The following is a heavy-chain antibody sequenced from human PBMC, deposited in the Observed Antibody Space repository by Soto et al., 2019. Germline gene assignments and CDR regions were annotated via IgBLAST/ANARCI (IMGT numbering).Heavy chain of an antibody. D-gene: IGHD2-2*01. CDR2: IYYSGST. CDR3: ARDSYCSSTSCYPVPWFDP. V-gene: IGHV4-31*03. CDR1: GGSISSGGYY. J-gene: IGHJ5*02. Sequence: QVQLQESGPGLVKPSQTLSLTCTVSGGSISSGGYYWSWIRQHPGKGLQWIGSIYYSGSTYYNPPLKSRVIISVDTSKNQFSLKLSSVTAADTAVYYCARDSYCSSTSCYPVPWFDPWGQGTVVTVSS.